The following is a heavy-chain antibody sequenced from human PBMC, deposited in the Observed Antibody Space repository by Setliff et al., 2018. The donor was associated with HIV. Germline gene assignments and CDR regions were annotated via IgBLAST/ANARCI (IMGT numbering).Heavy chain of an antibody. CDR2: INPKNGDA. V-gene: IGHV1-2*02. Sequence: ASVKVSCKTSGYTFTDHFIHWVRQAPGQGLEWMGWINPKNGDAKYAQRLQGRVTMARDMSINTAYMELKRLTSDDTALYYCAKGAGGYYDQWSQGTLVTVSS. D-gene: IGHD2-15*01. J-gene: IGHJ4*02. CDR3: AKGAGGYYDQ. CDR1: GYTFTDHF.